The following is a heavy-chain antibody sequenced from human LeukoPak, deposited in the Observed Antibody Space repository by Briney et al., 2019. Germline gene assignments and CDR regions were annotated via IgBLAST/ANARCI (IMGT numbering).Heavy chain of an antibody. CDR1: GGSIRNSNYF. CDR2: INHSGST. J-gene: IGHJ4*02. D-gene: IGHD3-10*01. V-gene: IGHV4-39*07. Sequence: SETLSLTCSVSGGSIRNSNYFWAWIRQPPGKGLEWIGEINHSGSTNYNPSLKSRVTISVDTSKNQFSLKVTSVAAADTAVYYCARAGWFGEFYGPLDYWGQGSLVTVSS. CDR3: ARAGWFGEFYGPLDY.